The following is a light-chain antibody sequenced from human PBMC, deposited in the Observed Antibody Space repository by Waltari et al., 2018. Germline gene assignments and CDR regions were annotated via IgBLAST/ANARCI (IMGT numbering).Light chain of an antibody. CDR1: SSDVGGYNY. V-gene: IGLV2-14*01. CDR3: SSYTSSSTLV. Sequence: QSALTQPASVSGSPGQSITISCTGTSSDVGGYNYVPWYQQHPRKAAKLMSYGVSNRPSGVVNRFSGSKAGNAASLTISGREAEDEADYYCSSYTSSSTLVFGGGTKLTVL. J-gene: IGLJ2*01. CDR2: GVS.